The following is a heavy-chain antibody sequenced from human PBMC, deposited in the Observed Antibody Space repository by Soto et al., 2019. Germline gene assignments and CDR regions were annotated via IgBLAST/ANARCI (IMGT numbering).Heavy chain of an antibody. CDR2: ISSSSSYI. D-gene: IGHD3-3*01. Sequence: EVQLVESGGGLVKPGGSLRLSCAASGFTFSSYSMNWVRQAPGKGLEWVSSISSSSSYIYYAVSVKGRFTISRDNAKNSLYLQMNSLRAEDTVVYYCWSPYYDFWSGYYTNYWGQGTLVTVSS. CDR1: GFTFSSYS. CDR3: WSPYYDFWSGYYTNY. J-gene: IGHJ4*02. V-gene: IGHV3-21*01.